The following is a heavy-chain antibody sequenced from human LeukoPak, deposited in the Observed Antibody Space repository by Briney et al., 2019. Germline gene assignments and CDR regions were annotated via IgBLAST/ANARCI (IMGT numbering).Heavy chain of an antibody. Sequence: KSSETLSLTCAVYGGSFSGYYWSWIRQPPGKGLEWIGEINHSGSTNYNPSLKSRVTISVDTSKNQFSLKLSSVTAADTAVYYCARVEMATNNFDYWGQGTLVTVSS. CDR3: ARVEMATNNFDY. CDR2: INHSGST. V-gene: IGHV4-34*01. CDR1: GGSFSGYY. J-gene: IGHJ4*02. D-gene: IGHD5-24*01.